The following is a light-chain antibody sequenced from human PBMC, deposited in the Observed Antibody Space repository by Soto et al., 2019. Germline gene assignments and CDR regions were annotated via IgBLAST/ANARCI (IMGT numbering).Light chain of an antibody. Sequence: VMTQSPATLSVSPGDRDTITCRASQSVRSNLAWYQQKPGQAPRLLISGASSRATGIPDRFSGSGSGTDFTLTISRLEPEDFAVYYCQQYGSSPTTFGQGTKVDIK. CDR3: QQYGSSPTT. J-gene: IGKJ1*01. CDR2: GAS. V-gene: IGKV3-20*01. CDR1: QSVRSN.